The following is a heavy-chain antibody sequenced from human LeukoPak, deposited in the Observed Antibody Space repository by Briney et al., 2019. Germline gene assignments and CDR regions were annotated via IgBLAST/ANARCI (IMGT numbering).Heavy chain of an antibody. CDR3: AKEESGPFFDY. V-gene: IGHV3-30*18. CDR2: ISYDGSNK. Sequence: GSLRLSCAASGFTFSSYGMHWVRQAPGKGLEWVAVISYDGSNKYYADSVKGRFTISRDNSRNTLYLQMNSLRAEDTAVYYCAKEESGPFFDYWGQGTLVTVSS. J-gene: IGHJ4*02. D-gene: IGHD3-3*01. CDR1: GFTFSSYG.